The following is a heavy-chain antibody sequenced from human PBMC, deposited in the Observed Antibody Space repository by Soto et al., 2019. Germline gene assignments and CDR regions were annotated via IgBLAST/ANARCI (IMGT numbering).Heavy chain of an antibody. CDR3: VRQRTTVITQAYFDY. V-gene: IGHV4-39*01. CDR2: VYYRGRS. Sequence: SETLSLTCTVSGGSVTNSSYYWGWIRQSPGKGLEWIGSVYYRGRSYSKSSVKSRVTISVDTSKNQFSLNLNSVTASHTAVYFCVRQRTTVITQAYFDYWGQGALVTVSS. CDR1: GGSVTNSSYY. J-gene: IGHJ4*02. D-gene: IGHD4-4*01.